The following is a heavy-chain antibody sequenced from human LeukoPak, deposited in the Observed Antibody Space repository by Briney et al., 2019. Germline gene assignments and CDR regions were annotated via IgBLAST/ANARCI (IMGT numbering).Heavy chain of an antibody. D-gene: IGHD3-10*01. CDR1: GGSISGYY. CDR3: AREGATTITMVRGVENAFDI. V-gene: IGHV4-59*01. Sequence: SETLSLTCTVSGGSISGYYWSWIRQPPGKGLEWIAYIYYTGSTNYNPSLKSRVTISVDTSKNQFSLKLSSVTAADTAVYYCAREGATTITMVRGVENAFDIWGQGTMVTVSS. CDR2: IYYTGST. J-gene: IGHJ3*02.